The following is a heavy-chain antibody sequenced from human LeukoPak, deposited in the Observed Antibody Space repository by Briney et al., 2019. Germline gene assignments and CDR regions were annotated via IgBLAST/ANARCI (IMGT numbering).Heavy chain of an antibody. CDR3: AKDGGGDSSGYFLNLYFDY. CDR2: ISYDGSNK. D-gene: IGHD3-22*01. J-gene: IGHJ4*02. Sequence: GGSLRLSCAASGFTFDDYGMSWVRQAPGKGLEWVAVISYDGSNKYYADSVKGRFTISRDNSKNTLYLQMNSLRAEDTAVYYCAKDGGGDSSGYFLNLYFDYWGQGTLVTVSS. CDR1: GFTFDDYG. V-gene: IGHV3-30*18.